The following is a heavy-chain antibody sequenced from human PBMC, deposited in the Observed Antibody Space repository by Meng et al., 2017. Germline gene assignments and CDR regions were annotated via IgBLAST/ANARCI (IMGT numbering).Heavy chain of an antibody. CDR2: TYYRAKWYN. D-gene: IGHD2-8*02. Sequence: IRLGHAVARSGEPSQTLSRTLSLSGESVSRNSAAWHLTGKSPSIGLEWLGRTYYRAKWYNDYAVSVKSRITINPDTSKNQFSLQLNSVTPEDTAVYYCERGVVYAISYFDYWGQGTLVTVSS. CDR1: GESVSRNSAA. CDR3: ERGVVYAISYFDY. V-gene: IGHV6-1*01. J-gene: IGHJ4*02.